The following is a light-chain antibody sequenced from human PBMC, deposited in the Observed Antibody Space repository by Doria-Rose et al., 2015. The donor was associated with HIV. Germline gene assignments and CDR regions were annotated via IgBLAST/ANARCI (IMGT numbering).Light chain of an antibody. V-gene: IGKV3-20*01. Sequence: TQSPGTLSLSPGERATLSCRASQSFSSTYLARYQQKPGQAPSLLIYDGSTRATGIPDRVSASGSGTDFTLTINRLEPEDFALYYCHHYGTAWTFVQGTKLEI. CDR1: QSFSSTY. J-gene: IGKJ1*01. CDR3: HHYGTAWT. CDR2: DGS.